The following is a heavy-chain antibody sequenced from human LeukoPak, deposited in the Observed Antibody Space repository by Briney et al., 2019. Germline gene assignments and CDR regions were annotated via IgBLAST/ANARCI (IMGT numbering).Heavy chain of an antibody. V-gene: IGHV3-23*01. CDR3: ARDMYDNGWSSFDY. CDR1: GFTFSSYA. D-gene: IGHD6-19*01. J-gene: IGHJ4*02. Sequence: GGSLRLSCAASGFTFSSYAMSWVRQAPGTGLEWVSTISGSGGSTYYANSVQGRFAISRDNSKNTLYLQMNSLRAEDTALYYCARDMYDNGWSSFDYWGQGTLVTVSS. CDR2: ISGSGGST.